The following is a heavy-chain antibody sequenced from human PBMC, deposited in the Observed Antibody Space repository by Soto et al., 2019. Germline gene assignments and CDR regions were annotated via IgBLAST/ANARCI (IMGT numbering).Heavy chain of an antibody. D-gene: IGHD3-9*01. J-gene: IGHJ4*02. Sequence: QLQLQESGPGLVKPSETLSLTCSVSDGSFSSSYYWGWLRQAPGKGLEWRGNISYSGHTYYNPSLKSRFAMYVDTSKNQYSLTLISVTAADTAVYYCAIYFLRGRFFDSLGQGTLVTVSS. CDR3: AIYFLRGRFFDS. CDR2: ISYSGHT. CDR1: DGSFSSSYY. V-gene: IGHV4-39*01.